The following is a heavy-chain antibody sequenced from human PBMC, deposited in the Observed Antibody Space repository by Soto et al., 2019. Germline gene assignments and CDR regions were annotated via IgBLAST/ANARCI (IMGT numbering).Heavy chain of an antibody. CDR2: IYYSGST. CDR3: ARGVKSEYFQH. CDR1: GGSISSYY. Sequence: SETLSLTCTVSGGSISSYYWSWIRQPPGKGLEWIGYIYYSGSTNYNPSLKSRVTISVDTSKNQFSLKLSSVTAADTAVYYCARGVKSEYFQHWGQGTLVTV. V-gene: IGHV4-59*01. J-gene: IGHJ1*01. D-gene: IGHD2-21*01.